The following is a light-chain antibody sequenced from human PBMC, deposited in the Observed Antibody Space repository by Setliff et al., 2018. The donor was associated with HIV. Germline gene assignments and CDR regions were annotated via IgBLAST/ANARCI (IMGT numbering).Light chain of an antibody. J-gene: IGKJ4*01. CDR3: QQYYITLPLT. CDR1: QSVLYSSNNKNY. V-gene: IGKV4-1*01. Sequence: DIVMTQSPDSLAVSLGERATINCKSSQSVLYSSNNKNYLAWYQQKPGQPPKLLIYWASTRESGVPDRFSGSGSGTDFTLTISSLQAEDVAVYYCQQYYITLPLTFGGGTKVDIK. CDR2: WAS.